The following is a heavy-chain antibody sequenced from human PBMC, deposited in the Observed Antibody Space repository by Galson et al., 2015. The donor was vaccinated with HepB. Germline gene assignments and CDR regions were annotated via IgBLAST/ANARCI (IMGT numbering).Heavy chain of an antibody. CDR2: ISYDGSDK. CDR1: GFTFSSYG. Sequence: SLRLSCAASGFTFSSYGMHWVRQAPGKGLEWVAVISYDGSDKYYADSVKGRFTISRDSSKNSLYLQMNSLGTEDTAVYYCAKVAGDFWSGPLGHFDYWGQGTLVTVSS. J-gene: IGHJ4*02. D-gene: IGHD3-3*01. CDR3: AKVAGDFWSGPLGHFDY. V-gene: IGHV3-30*18.